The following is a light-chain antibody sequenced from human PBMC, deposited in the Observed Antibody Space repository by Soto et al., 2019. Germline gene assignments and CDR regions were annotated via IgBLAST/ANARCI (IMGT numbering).Light chain of an antibody. V-gene: IGKV3-20*01. J-gene: IGKJ5*01. CDR1: QSVSSKY. CDR2: GAT. CDR3: QQYKSWPPIT. Sequence: EIVLTQSPGTLSLSQGERATLSCRASQSVSSKYSAWDQQKPGQAPTLPIYGATSRATGIPDRCSGGGSGTEFTLTISSLQSEDSAIYYCQQYKSWPPITFGQGTRLEI.